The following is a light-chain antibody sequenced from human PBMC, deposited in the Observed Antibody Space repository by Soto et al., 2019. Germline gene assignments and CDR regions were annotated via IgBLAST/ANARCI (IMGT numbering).Light chain of an antibody. CDR3: SSYTSTNTPYV. Sequence: QSALTQPASVSGSPGQSITVSCSGTSSDVGGYIYVSWYQQRPGKAPKLIIYEVSNRPSGVSHRFSGSKSGNTASLTISGLQAGDEADYYCSSYTSTNTPYVFGTGTKLTVL. V-gene: IGLV2-14*01. CDR1: SSDVGGYIY. CDR2: EVS. J-gene: IGLJ1*01.